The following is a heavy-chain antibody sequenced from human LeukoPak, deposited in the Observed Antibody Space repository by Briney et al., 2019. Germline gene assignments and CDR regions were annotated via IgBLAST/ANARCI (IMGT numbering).Heavy chain of an antibody. D-gene: IGHD1-26*01. J-gene: IGHJ3*02. Sequence: PGGSLRLSCATSGFTFSRYNMNWVRQAPGKGLEWVSSITSSSIYKYYADSMKGRFTISRDNAKNSLYLQMDSLRAEDTAVYYCARDPTSSWETAFDIWGQGTMVTVSS. V-gene: IGHV3-21*01. CDR2: ITSSSIYK. CDR3: ARDPTSSWETAFDI. CDR1: GFTFSRYN.